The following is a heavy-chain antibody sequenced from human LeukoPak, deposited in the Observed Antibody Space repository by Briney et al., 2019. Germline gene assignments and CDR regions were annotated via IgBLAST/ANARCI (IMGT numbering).Heavy chain of an antibody. CDR1: GGSISSYY. Sequence: SETLSLTCTVSGGSISSYYFTWIRQAAAAGKGLEWIGRIYTSGSTNYNPSLKSRVTISVDTSRNQFSLKLNSVTAADTAVYYCARDLGGWSYFDYWGQGTLVTVSS. J-gene: IGHJ4*02. D-gene: IGHD6-19*01. CDR3: ARDLGGWSYFDY. CDR2: IYTSGST. V-gene: IGHV4-4*07.